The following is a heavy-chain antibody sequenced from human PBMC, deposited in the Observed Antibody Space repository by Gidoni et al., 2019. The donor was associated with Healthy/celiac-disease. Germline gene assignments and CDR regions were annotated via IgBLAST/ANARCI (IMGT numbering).Heavy chain of an antibody. Sequence: EVQLVESGGGLVQPGRSLRLSCTASGFTFGDYAMSWFRQAPGKGLGWVGFIRSKAYGGTTEYAESVKGRFTISRDDSKSIAYLQMNSLKTEDTAVYYCTRARANGGYGFQHWGQGTLVTVSS. CDR2: IRSKAYGGTT. J-gene: IGHJ1*01. CDR1: GFTFGDYA. V-gene: IGHV3-49*03. CDR3: TRARANGGYGFQH. D-gene: IGHD5-18*01.